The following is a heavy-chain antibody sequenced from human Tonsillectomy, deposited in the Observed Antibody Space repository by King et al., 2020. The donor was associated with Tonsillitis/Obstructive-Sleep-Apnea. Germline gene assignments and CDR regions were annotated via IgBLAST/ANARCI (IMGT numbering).Heavy chain of an antibody. J-gene: IGHJ3*02. V-gene: IGHV4-59*01. CDR3: ARDMVLEAGGDAFDI. Sequence: QLQESGPGLVKPSETLSLTCTVSGGSISPYYWSWIRQPPGKGLEWMGYIYYSGSTNYKSSLRSRVTISVDTSTNQFSLKLSSVTAADTAVYYCARDMVLEAGGDAFDIWGQGTMVTVSS. CDR1: GGSISPYY. D-gene: IGHD2-8*01. CDR2: IYYSGST.